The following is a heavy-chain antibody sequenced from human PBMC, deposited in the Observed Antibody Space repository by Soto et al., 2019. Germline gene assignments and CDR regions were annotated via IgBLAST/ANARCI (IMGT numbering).Heavy chain of an antibody. CDR3: AGENGDYDAFDI. D-gene: IGHD4-17*01. CDR1: CGSISSGDYY. V-gene: IGHV4-30-4*01. Sequence: ASETLSLTCTVSCGSISSGDYYWSWIRQPPGKGLEWIGYIYYSGSTYYNPSLKSRVTISVDTSKNQFSLKLSSVTAADTAVYYCAGENGDYDAFDIWGQGTMVTVSS. CDR2: IYYSGST. J-gene: IGHJ3*02.